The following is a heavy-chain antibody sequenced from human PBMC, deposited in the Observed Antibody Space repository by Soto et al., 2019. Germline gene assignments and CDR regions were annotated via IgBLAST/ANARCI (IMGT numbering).Heavy chain of an antibody. CDR3: ARSGYSYGPNPLLY. D-gene: IGHD5-18*01. CDR2: IYYSGST. V-gene: IGHV4-31*03. CDR1: GGSISSGGYY. J-gene: IGHJ4*02. Sequence: SETLSLTCTVSGGSISSGGYYWSWVRQPPGKGLEWIGYIYYSGSTYYNPSLKSRVTISVDTSKNQFSLKLSSVTAADTAVYYCARSGYSYGPNPLLYWGQGTLVTVSS.